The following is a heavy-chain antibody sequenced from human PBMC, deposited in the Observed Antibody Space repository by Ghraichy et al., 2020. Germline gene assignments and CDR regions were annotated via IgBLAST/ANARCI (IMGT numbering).Heavy chain of an antibody. CDR1: GGSVSSGSYY. D-gene: IGHD3-3*01. CDR3: VRDGLRYYDFWSGYYNDYYYYGMDV. Sequence: SQTLSLTCTVSGGSVSSGSYYWSWIRQPPGKGLEWIGYIYYSGSTNYNPSLKSRVTISVDTSKNQFSLKLSSVTAADTAVYYCVRDGLRYYDFWSGYYNDYYYYGMDVWGQGTTVTVSS. V-gene: IGHV4-61*01. CDR2: IYYSGST. J-gene: IGHJ6*02.